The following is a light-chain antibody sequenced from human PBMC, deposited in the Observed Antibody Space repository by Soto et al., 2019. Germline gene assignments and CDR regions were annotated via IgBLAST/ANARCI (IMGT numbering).Light chain of an antibody. J-gene: IGLJ1*01. CDR2: EVS. CDR3: SSYTCSSTLV. V-gene: IGLV2-14*01. Sequence: QSVLTQPASVSGSPGQPITISCTGTSSDVGGYNYVSWYQQHPGKAPKLMLYEVSNRPSGVSNRFSSSKSGNPASLTIFGLQAEDEADYYCSSYTCSSTLVFGTGTKVTVL. CDR1: SSDVGGYNY.